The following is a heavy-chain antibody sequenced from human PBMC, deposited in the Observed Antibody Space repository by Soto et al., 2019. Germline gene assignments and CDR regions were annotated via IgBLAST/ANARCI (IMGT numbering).Heavy chain of an antibody. CDR2: TYYRSNWRH. V-gene: IGHV6-1*01. D-gene: IGHD6-19*01. CDR3: ARGVAGSGFDL. CDR1: GDSVSSNTAA. J-gene: IGHJ4*02. Sequence: TLSLTCTISGDSVSSNTAAWNWIRSSPSRGLEWLGRTYYRSNWRHDYAVSVRSRITVNPDTSKNHFSLQLNSVTPDDTAVYYCARGVAGSGFDLWGQGTLVTVSS.